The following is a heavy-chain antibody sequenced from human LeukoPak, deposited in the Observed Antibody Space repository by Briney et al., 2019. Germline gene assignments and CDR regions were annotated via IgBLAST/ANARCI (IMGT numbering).Heavy chain of an antibody. D-gene: IGHD2-2*01. V-gene: IGHV1-18*01. CDR2: NSAYNGNT. J-gene: IGHJ6*03. CDR3: ARIDLGYCSSTSCVPYYYYYMDV. CDR1: GYTFTSYG. Sequence: ASVKVSCKASGYTFTSYGISWVRQAPGQGLEWMGWNSAYNGNTNYAQKLQGRVTMTTDTSTSTAYMELRSLRSDDTAVYYCARIDLGYCSSTSCVPYYYYYMDVWGKGTTVTVSS.